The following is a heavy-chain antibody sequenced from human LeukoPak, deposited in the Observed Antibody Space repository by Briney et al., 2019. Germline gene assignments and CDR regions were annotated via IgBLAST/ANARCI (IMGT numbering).Heavy chain of an antibody. V-gene: IGHV3-23*01. D-gene: IGHD3-22*01. CDR3: AKDGDSSGYYNYYYGMDV. Sequence: GGSLRLSCAASGFTFSSYAMSWVRQAPGKGLEWVSAISGSGGSTYYADSVKGRFTISRDNSKNTLYLQMNSRRAEDTAVYYCAKDGDSSGYYNYYYGMDVWGQGTTVTVSS. CDR1: GFTFSSYA. CDR2: ISGSGGST. J-gene: IGHJ6*02.